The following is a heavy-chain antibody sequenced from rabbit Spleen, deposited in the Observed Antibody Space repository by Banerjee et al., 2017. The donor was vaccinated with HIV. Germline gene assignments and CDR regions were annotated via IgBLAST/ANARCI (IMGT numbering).Heavy chain of an antibody. CDR3: ARETDSGWGVVSFYFNL. Sequence: QSLEESGGDLVKPGASLTLTCIASGVSFSNRYYICWVRQAPGKGLEWIACIYAANSGDTYYASWAKGRFTISKTSSTTVTLQMTSLTAADTATYFCARETDSGWGVVSFYFNLWGPGTLVTVS. CDR2: IYAANSGDT. D-gene: IGHD4-1*01. CDR1: GVSFSNRYY. V-gene: IGHV1S40*01. J-gene: IGHJ4*01.